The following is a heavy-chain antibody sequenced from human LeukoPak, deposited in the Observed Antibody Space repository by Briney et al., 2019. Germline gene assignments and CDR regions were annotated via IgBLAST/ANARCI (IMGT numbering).Heavy chain of an antibody. CDR3: ARDGRGWPYYYYYYGMDV. V-gene: IGHV3-30-3*01. CDR1: GFTFSSYA. D-gene: IGHD6-19*01. CDR2: ISYDGSNK. Sequence: PGGSLRLSCAASGFTFSSYAMHWVRQAPGKGLEWVAVISYDGSNKYYADSVKGRFTISRDNSKNTLYLQMNSLRAEDTAVYYCARDGRGWPYYYYYYGMDVWGQGTTVTVSS. J-gene: IGHJ6*02.